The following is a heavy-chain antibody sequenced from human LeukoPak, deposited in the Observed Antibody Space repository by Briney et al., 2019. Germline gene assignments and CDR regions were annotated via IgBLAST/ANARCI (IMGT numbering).Heavy chain of an antibody. CDR3: AKSGVFGVVTSYYFDY. V-gene: IGHV3-23*01. CDR1: GFTFSSYA. D-gene: IGHD3-3*01. J-gene: IGHJ4*02. Sequence: PGGSLRLSCAASGFTFSSYAMSWVRQAPGKGLEWVSAISGSGGSTYYADSVKCRFTISRDNSKNTLYLQMNSLRAEDTAVYYCAKSGVFGVVTSYYFDYWGQGTLVTVSS. CDR2: ISGSGGST.